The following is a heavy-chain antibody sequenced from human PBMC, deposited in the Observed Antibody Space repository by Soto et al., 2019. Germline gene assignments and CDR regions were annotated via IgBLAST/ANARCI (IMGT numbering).Heavy chain of an antibody. V-gene: IGHV4-59*08. CDR1: GGSISDYD. D-gene: IGHD5-18*01. CDR3: ARILGSTSLVYYYGMDV. Sequence: SETLSLTCTVSGGSISDYDWSWIRQPPGKGLEWIGYIYYSGSTNYNPSLKSRVTMSVDTSKNQVSLKLSSVTAADTAVYYCARILGSTSLVYYYGMDVWGQGTTVTVSS. CDR2: IYYSGST. J-gene: IGHJ6*02.